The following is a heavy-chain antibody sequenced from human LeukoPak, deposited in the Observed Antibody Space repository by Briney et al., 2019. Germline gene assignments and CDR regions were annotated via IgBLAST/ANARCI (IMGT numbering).Heavy chain of an antibody. CDR2: ISYTGDT. Sequence: PSETLSLTCIVSGDSINNYHWSWIRQAPGKGLEWIGYISYTGDTNYNPTLKSRVAISVDTSKNQFSLRLTSVTTADTAVYYCARGGARIPALVEHFPHWGQGTLVTVSS. D-gene: IGHD2-15*01. CDR3: ARGGARIPALVEHFPH. J-gene: IGHJ1*01. CDR1: GDSINNYH. V-gene: IGHV4-59*01.